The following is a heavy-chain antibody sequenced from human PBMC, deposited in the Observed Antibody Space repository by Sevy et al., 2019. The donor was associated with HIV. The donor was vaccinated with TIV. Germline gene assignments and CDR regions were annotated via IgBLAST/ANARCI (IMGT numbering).Heavy chain of an antibody. CDR2: ISWNSGSI. Sequence: GGSLRLSCAASGFTFDDYAMHWVRQAPGKGLEWVSGISWNSGSIGYADSVKGRFTISRDNAKNSLYLQMNSLRAEDTALYYCAKYFLLYGSGSYYFDYWGQGTLVTVSS. D-gene: IGHD3-10*01. CDR3: AKYFLLYGSGSYYFDY. V-gene: IGHV3-9*01. CDR1: GFTFDDYA. J-gene: IGHJ4*02.